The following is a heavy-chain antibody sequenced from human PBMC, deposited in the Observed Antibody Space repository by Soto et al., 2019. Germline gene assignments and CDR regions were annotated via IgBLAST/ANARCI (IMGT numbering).Heavy chain of an antibody. J-gene: IGHJ4*02. V-gene: IGHV3-30*18. D-gene: IGHD3-16*01. CDR3: AKDLIMITFGGVIHFDY. Sequence: ESGGGVVQPGRSPRLSCAASGFTFSSYGMHWVRQAPGKGLEWVAVISYDGSNKYYADSVKGRFTISRDNSKNTLYLQMNSLRAEDTAVYYCAKDLIMITFGGVIHFDYWGQGTLVTVSS. CDR1: GFTFSSYG. CDR2: ISYDGSNK.